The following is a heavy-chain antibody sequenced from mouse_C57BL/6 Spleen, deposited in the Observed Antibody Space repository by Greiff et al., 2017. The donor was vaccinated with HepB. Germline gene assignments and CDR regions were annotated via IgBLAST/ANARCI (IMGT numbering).Heavy chain of an antibody. Sequence: EVQGVESGEGLVKPGGSLKLSCAASGFTFSSYAMSWVRQTPEKRLEWVAYISSGGDYIYYADTVKGRFTISRDNARNTLYLQMSSLKSEDTAMYYCTREGYDYVGFDYWGQGTTLTVSS. V-gene: IGHV5-9-1*02. D-gene: IGHD2-4*01. CDR3: TREGYDYVGFDY. CDR1: GFTFSSYA. J-gene: IGHJ2*01. CDR2: ISSGGDYI.